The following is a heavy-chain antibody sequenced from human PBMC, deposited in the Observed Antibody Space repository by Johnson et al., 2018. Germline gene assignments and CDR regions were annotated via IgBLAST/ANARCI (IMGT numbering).Heavy chain of an antibody. J-gene: IGHJ6*02. CDR1: GFTFNHYA. V-gene: IGHV3-9*01. CDR2: VSSDSSSI. CDR3: ARILELEPHHYGMDA. Sequence: VQLVQSGGGLVQPGRSLRLSCTASGFTFNHYAMHWVRQAPGKGLEWLSGVSSDSSSIIYADSVKCRFTIFRDNAKNSLYLQMNSLRAEDTAPYYLARILELEPHHYGMDAWGQGTTVTVSS. D-gene: IGHD1-7*01.